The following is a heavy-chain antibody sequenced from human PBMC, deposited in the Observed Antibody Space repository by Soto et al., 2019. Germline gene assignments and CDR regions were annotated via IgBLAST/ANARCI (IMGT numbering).Heavy chain of an antibody. D-gene: IGHD5-12*01. J-gene: IGHJ4*02. V-gene: IGHV3-21*01. CDR1: GFTFSSYS. CDR2: ISSSSSYI. Sequence: GGSLRLSCAASGFTFSSYSMNWVRQAPGKGLEWVLSISSSSSYIYYADSVKGRFTISRDDAKNSLYLQMNSLRAEDTAVYYCARDDDGYNNYWGQGTLVTVSS. CDR3: ARDDDGYNNY.